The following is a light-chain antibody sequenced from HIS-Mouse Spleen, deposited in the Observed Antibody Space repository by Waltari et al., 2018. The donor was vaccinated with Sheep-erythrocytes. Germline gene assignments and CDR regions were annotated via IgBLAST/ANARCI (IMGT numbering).Light chain of an antibody. J-gene: IGLJ1*01. CDR1: SSDVGGYNY. Sequence: QSALTQPRSVSGSPGQSVTISCTGTSSDVGGYNYVSWYQQHPGKAPKPLIYDVSKRPSGVPDRFSGSNSGNTASLTISGLQAEDEADYYCCSYAGSYNHVCATGTKVTVL. CDR2: DVS. CDR3: CSYAGSYNHV. V-gene: IGLV2-11*01.